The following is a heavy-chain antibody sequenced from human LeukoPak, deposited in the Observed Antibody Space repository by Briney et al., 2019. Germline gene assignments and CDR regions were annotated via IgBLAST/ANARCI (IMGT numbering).Heavy chain of an antibody. D-gene: IGHD6-13*01. J-gene: IGHJ4*02. Sequence: GGSLRLSCAASGFAFSSYAMTWVRQAPGKGLEWFATITSRGGNTYYAHSVKARFTISRDNSKNTLYLQMTSLRAEDTAIYYCANPLVRSRWLLDYWGRGTLVTVSA. CDR3: ANPLVRSRWLLDY. CDR1: GFAFSSYA. CDR2: ITSRGGNT. V-gene: IGHV3-23*01.